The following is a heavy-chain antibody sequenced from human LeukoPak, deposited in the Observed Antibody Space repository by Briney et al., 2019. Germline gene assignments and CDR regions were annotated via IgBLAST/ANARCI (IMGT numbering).Heavy chain of an antibody. J-gene: IGHJ4*02. CDR1: GFTFNKYG. CDR2: IWHDGRNK. Sequence: PGRSLRLSCAASGFTFNKYGMRWVRQAPGKGLEWVAVIWHDGRNKYYADSVKGRFTVSRDNSKNTLYLQMRSLRAEDTAVYYCARDRGSDDPIDYWGQGTPVTVSS. CDR3: ARDRGSDDPIDY. D-gene: IGHD2-15*01. V-gene: IGHV3-33*01.